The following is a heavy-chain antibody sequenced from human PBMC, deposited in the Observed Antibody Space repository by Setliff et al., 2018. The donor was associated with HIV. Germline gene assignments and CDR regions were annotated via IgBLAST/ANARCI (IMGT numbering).Heavy chain of an antibody. Sequence: PGESLKISCAASGFTFNTYAMSWVRQAPGKGLEWVSVISGSGGSTFYADSVKGRFTISRDNSNNTLYLQMNSLRAEDTAVYYCAKSGYCGSSTCRNYFYYMDVWGKGTTVTVSS. J-gene: IGHJ6*03. D-gene: IGHD2-2*01. CDR3: AKSGYCGSSTCRNYFYYMDV. CDR1: GFTFNTYA. V-gene: IGHV3-23*01. CDR2: ISGSGGST.